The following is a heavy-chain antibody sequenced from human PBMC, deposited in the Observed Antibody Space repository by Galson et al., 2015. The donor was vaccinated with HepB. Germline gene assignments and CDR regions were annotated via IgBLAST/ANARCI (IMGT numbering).Heavy chain of an antibody. D-gene: IGHD4-17*01. CDR2: IWYDGSNK. CDR1: GFTFSSYG. V-gene: IGHV3-33*08. CDR3: ARETDGDYVPFDY. J-gene: IGHJ4*02. Sequence: SLRLSCAASGFTFSSYGMHWVRQAPGKGLEWVAVIWYDGSNKYYADSVKGRFTISRDNSKNTLYLQMNSLRAEDTAVYYCARETDGDYVPFDYWGQGTLVTVSS.